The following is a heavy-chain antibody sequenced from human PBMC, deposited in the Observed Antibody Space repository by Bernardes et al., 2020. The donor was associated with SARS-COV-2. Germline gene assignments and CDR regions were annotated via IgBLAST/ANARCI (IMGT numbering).Heavy chain of an antibody. CDR1: GYSISSNNW. CDR2: IDYTGST. Sequence: SETLSLTCAVSGYSISSNNWWGWIRQPPGKGLEWIGYIDYTGSTHYNPSLKSRVTMSVDTSKNQFSLKLSSVTAVDTAVYYCVRRVYSTGYFDYWGQGTLVTVSS. V-gene: IGHV4-28*01. D-gene: IGHD3-22*01. J-gene: IGHJ4*02. CDR3: VRRVYSTGYFDY.